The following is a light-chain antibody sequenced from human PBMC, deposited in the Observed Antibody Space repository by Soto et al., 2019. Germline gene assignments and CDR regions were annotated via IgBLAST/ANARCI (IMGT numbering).Light chain of an antibody. V-gene: IGKV3-11*01. Sequence: EVGLTQSPGTLSLSPGERATLSCRASQSVTNSLAWYQQKPGQAPRLLVYDASNRATGIPTRFSGSGSGTDFTLTISNLEPEDFAVYYCQQHISWPLTFGGGTKVDIK. J-gene: IGKJ4*01. CDR1: QSVTNS. CDR3: QQHISWPLT. CDR2: DAS.